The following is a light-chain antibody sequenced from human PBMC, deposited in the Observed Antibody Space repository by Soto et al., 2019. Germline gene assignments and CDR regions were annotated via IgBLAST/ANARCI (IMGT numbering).Light chain of an antibody. CDR3: QKYNSAPLT. J-gene: IGKJ4*01. CDR2: DAS. V-gene: IGKV3-11*01. CDR1: QSVSTS. Sequence: IVLTQSPATLSLSPGERAALSCRASQSVSTSLAWYQHKPGQAPRLIIYDASKRAPGLPARFSGSGSGTDFTLTISSLEPEDFATYYCQKYNSAPLTFGGGTKVEIK.